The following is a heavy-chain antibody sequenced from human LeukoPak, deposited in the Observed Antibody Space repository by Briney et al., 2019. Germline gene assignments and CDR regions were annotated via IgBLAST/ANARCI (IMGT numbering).Heavy chain of an antibody. CDR1: GGSFSGYY. D-gene: IGHD2-15*01. Sequence: PSETLSLTCAVYGGSFSGYYWSWIRQPPGKGLEWIGEINHSGSTNYNPSLKSRVTISVDTSKNQFSLKLSSVTAADTAVYYCAIGGRPLPGWYVDYWGQGTLVTVSS. CDR3: AIGGRPLPGWYVDY. V-gene: IGHV4-34*01. J-gene: IGHJ4*02. CDR2: INHSGST.